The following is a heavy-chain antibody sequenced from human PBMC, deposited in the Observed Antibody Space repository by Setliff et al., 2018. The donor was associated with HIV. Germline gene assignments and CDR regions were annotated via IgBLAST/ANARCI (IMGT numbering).Heavy chain of an antibody. Sequence: SETLSLTCAVSGVSISDIIWWSWVRQSPGKGLEWIGEMYHSGTTKYNPSLGGRVTISLDRPKNEFSPKVTSMTAADTAVYYCARRTAPPSGFYSHYYLDVWGKGTTVTVSS. CDR2: MYHSGTT. CDR3: ARRTAPPSGFYSHYYLDV. CDR1: GVSISDIIW. J-gene: IGHJ6*03. V-gene: IGHV4-4*02. D-gene: IGHD6-6*01.